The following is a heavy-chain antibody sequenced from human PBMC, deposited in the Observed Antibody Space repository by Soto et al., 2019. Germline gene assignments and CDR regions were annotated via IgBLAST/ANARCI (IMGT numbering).Heavy chain of an antibody. J-gene: IGHJ4*01. CDR3: ARDTTKYNYLDY. V-gene: IGHV4-59*01. Sequence: PSETLSLTCTVSGDSISTYYWHWIRQPPGKGPEWLGFVYYSGSTSYNPSLKRRLSISVDTSKNQFSLKLRSVTAADTAVYYCARDTTKYNYLDYWGHGTLVTVS. D-gene: IGHD1-1*01. CDR1: GDSISTYY. CDR2: VYYSGST.